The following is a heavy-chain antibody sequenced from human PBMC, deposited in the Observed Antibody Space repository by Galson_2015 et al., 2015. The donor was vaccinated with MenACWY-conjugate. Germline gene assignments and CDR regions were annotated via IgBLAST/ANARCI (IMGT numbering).Heavy chain of an antibody. CDR3: ARHPPGGRGLDV. Sequence: QSGAEVKQPGESLTISCQGSGYSFTTYWIAWVRQMPGRGLEWVGLISPGDSNTRYSPSFQGQVTISADKSISTAYLQWSSLKASDTAMYYCARHPPGGRGLDVWGQGATVTVSS. J-gene: IGHJ6*02. V-gene: IGHV5-51*01. D-gene: IGHD1-26*01. CDR2: ISPGDSNT. CDR1: GYSFTTYW.